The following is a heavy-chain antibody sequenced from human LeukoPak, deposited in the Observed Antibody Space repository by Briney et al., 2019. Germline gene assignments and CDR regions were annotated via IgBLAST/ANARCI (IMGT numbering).Heavy chain of an antibody. CDR1: GGTFSSYA. J-gene: IGHJ4*02. CDR2: INPSGGST. CDR3: ARVDPVEMALDY. Sequence: GSSLKVSCKASGGTFSSYAISWVRQAPGQGLEWMGIINPSGGSTSYAQKFQGRVTMTRDTSTSTVYMELSSLRSEDTAVYYCARVDPVEMALDYWGQGTLVTVSS. V-gene: IGHV1-46*01. D-gene: IGHD5-24*01.